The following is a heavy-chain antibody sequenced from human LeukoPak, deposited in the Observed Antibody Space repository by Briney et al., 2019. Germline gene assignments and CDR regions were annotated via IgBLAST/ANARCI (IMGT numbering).Heavy chain of an antibody. CDR3: AELGITMIGGV. Sequence: PGGSLRLSCAASGFTFSSYEMNWVRQAPGKGLEWVSYISSSGSTIYYADSVEGRFTISRDNAKNSLYLQMNSLRAEDTAVYYCAELGITMIGGVWGKGTTVTIPS. V-gene: IGHV3-48*03. J-gene: IGHJ6*04. D-gene: IGHD3-10*02. CDR1: GFTFSSYE. CDR2: ISSSGSTI.